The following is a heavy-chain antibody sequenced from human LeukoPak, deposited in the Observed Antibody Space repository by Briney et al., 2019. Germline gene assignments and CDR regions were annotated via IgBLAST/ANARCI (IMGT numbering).Heavy chain of an antibody. CDR3: ACYGIVPPY. J-gene: IGHJ4*02. CDR1: GFTFSSYW. V-gene: IGHV3-74*01. D-gene: IGHD2-2*01. CDR2: INNDESST. Sequence: RGSLRLSCAASGFTFSSYWMHCVRQAPGKGLVWVSHINNDESSTSYADSVRGRFTISRDNAKNTLYLQMNSLRNEDTAVYYCACYGIVPPYWGQGILVTVSS.